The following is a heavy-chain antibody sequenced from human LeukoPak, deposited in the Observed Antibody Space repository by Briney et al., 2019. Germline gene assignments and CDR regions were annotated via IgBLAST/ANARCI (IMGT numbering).Heavy chain of an antibody. CDR3: ARVVEDYDFWSGYNYYYYYMDV. V-gene: IGHV4-61*02. J-gene: IGHJ6*03. CDR2: IYTSGST. Sequence: SETLSLTCTVSGGSISSGSYYWSWIRQPAGKGLEWIGRIYTSGSTNYNPSLKSRVTISVDTSKNQFSLKLSSVTAADTAVYYCARVVEDYDFWSGYNYYYYYMDVWGEGTTVTVSS. D-gene: IGHD3-3*01. CDR1: GGSISSGSYY.